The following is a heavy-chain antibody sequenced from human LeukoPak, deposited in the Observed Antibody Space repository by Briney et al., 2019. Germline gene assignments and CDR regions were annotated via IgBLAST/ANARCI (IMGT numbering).Heavy chain of an antibody. V-gene: IGHV3-48*01. D-gene: IGHD1-26*01. CDR2: ISSSSSTI. CDR1: GFTFSSYS. J-gene: IGHJ4*02. CDR3: ARAVGIRGAYFDY. Sequence: PGGSLRLSCAASGFTFSSYSMNWVRQAPGKGLEWVSYISSSSSTIYYADSVKGRFTISRDSAKNSLYLQMNSLRAEDTAVYYCARAVGIRGAYFDYWGQGTLVTVSS.